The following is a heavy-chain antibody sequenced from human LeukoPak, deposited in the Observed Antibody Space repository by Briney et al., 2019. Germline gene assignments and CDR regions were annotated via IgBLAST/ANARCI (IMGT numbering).Heavy chain of an antibody. CDR3: ARSIVVVTAIPIGWFDP. Sequence: GESLKISCKGSGYSFTSYWIGWVRQMPGKGLEWMGIIYPGDSDTRYSPSFQGQVTISADKSISTAYLQWSSLKASDTAMYYCARSIVVVTAIPIGWFDPWGQGTLVTVSS. CDR2: IYPGDSDT. D-gene: IGHD2-21*02. CDR1: GYSFTSYW. V-gene: IGHV5-51*01. J-gene: IGHJ5*02.